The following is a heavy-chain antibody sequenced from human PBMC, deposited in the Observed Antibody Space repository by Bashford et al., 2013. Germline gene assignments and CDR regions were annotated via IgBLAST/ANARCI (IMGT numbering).Heavy chain of an antibody. CDR3: ATDLLRYFDWSHYYGLDV. CDR2: IVVGSGDT. J-gene: IGHJ6*02. D-gene: IGHD3-9*01. V-gene: IGHV1-58*01. CDR1: GFTFSSSA. Sequence: SVKVSCKASGFTFSSSAVQWVRLARGQRLEWIGWIVVGSGDTNYAQEFQERVTLTRDMSTSIAYMELSSLRSEDTAVYYCATDLLRYFDWSHYYGLDVWGQGTTVTVSS.